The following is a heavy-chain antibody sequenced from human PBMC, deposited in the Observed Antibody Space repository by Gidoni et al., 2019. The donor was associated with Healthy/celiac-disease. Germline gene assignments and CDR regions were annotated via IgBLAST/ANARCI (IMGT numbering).Heavy chain of an antibody. CDR3: AREIRGVAVVFWGDAFDI. Sequence: QVQLQESGPGLVKPSQTLSLTCTVSGGSISSGGYYWSWIRQHPGKGLEWIGYIYYSGSTYYNPSLKSLVTISVDTSKNQFSLKLSSFTVADTAVYYCAREIRGVAVVFWGDAFDIWGQGTMVTVSS. CDR2: IYYSGST. V-gene: IGHV4-31*01. J-gene: IGHJ3*02. CDR1: GGSISSGGYY. D-gene: IGHD6-19*01.